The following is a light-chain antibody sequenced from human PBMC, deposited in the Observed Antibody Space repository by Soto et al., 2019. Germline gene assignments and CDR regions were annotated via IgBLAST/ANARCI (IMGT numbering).Light chain of an antibody. Sequence: EIVLTQSPATLSLSPGESATLSCRASESVSIYISWYQQKPALAPRLLIYDASNRATGIPTRFSGSGSGTDFSLTISSLEPEDFAVYYCQQRSNWPWTTFGQGTRVELK. CDR3: QQRSNWPWTT. CDR2: DAS. CDR1: ESVSIY. V-gene: IGKV3-11*01. J-gene: IGKJ1*01.